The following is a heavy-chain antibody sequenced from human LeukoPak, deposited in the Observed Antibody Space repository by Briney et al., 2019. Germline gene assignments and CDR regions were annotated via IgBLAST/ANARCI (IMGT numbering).Heavy chain of an antibody. V-gene: IGHV4-61*02. CDR2: IYTSGST. CDR3: ARVPPLIVVVPAAHNDAFDI. J-gene: IGHJ3*02. CDR1: GGSISSGSYY. D-gene: IGHD2-2*01. Sequence: SETLSLTCTVSGGSISSGSYYWSWIRQPAGKGLEWIGRIYTSGSTYYNPSLKSRVTISVDTSKNQFSLKLSSVTAADTAVYYCARVPPLIVVVPAAHNDAFDIWGQGTMVTVSS.